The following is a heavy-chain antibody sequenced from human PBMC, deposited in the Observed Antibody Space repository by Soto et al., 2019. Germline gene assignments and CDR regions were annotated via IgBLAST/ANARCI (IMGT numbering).Heavy chain of an antibody. D-gene: IGHD1-7*01. Sequence: EVQLVDSGGGLVQPGGSLRLSCAASEFTFRSYWMHWARQSPGKGLVWVSRISGDGSSTNYADSVKGRFTISRDNAKNTVYLQIDSLRADDTAVYYCARSLPGTYGAFDLWGQGTMVTVSS. V-gene: IGHV3-74*01. CDR2: ISGDGSST. J-gene: IGHJ3*01. CDR3: ARSLPGTYGAFDL. CDR1: EFTFRSYW.